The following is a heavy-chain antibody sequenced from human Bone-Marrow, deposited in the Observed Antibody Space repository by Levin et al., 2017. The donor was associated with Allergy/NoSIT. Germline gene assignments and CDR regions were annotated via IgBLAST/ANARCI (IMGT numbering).Heavy chain of an antibody. D-gene: IGHD2-15*01. CDR1: GFTFSSYG. V-gene: IGHV3-30*03. J-gene: IGHJ4*02. CDR3: ARDPSRLLSGGRADH. Sequence: SCTGSGFTFSSYGVHWVRQAPGKGLEWVAVISFRGDEKYYADSVKGRFTVSRDNSNNTASLEMHRLSLEDTAVYYCARDPSRLLSGGRADHWGQGALVTVSS. CDR2: ISFRGDEK.